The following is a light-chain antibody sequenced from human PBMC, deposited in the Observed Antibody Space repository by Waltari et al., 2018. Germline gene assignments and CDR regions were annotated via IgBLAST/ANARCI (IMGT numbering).Light chain of an antibody. CDR2: DVT. Sequence: QSALTQPASVSASPGQSITISCTGTSSDIGSFNFVSWYHLHPDKAPKLIIYDVTNRPSGVSTRFSGSKSANTASLTISGLQAEDEADYYCSSYTTSSTVTFGGGTKLTVL. V-gene: IGLV2-14*01. CDR3: SSYTTSSTVT. CDR1: SSDIGSFNF. J-gene: IGLJ2*01.